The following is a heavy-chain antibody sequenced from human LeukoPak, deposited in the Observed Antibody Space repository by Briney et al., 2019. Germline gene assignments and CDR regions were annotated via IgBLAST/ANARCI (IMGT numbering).Heavy chain of an antibody. V-gene: IGHV3-74*01. Sequence: GGSLRLSCAASRFTFSGYCMHWLRQAPGKGLVWVSGISSDGTDTNYADSVKGRFTISRDNAKNTLYLQMNSLRADDTAVYYCVGDILVMGYWGQGTPVTVSS. CDR3: VGDILVMGY. D-gene: IGHD2-8*02. J-gene: IGHJ4*02. CDR2: ISSDGTDT. CDR1: RFTFSGYC.